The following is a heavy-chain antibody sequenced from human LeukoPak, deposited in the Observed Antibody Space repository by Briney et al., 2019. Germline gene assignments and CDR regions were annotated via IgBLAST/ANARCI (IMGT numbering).Heavy chain of an antibody. J-gene: IGHJ6*03. CDR1: GFTFSASS. CDR3: ARSLSGYYVGNYYYYYMDV. V-gene: IGHV3-21*01. D-gene: IGHD3-3*01. CDR2: ISSTGSYI. Sequence: GGSLRLSCAASGFTFSASSMTWVRQAPGKGLEWVSSISSTGSYIYYADSVKGRFTISRDNAKNSLSLQMNSLRAEDTAVYSCARSLSGYYVGNYYYYYMDVWGKGTTVSVSS.